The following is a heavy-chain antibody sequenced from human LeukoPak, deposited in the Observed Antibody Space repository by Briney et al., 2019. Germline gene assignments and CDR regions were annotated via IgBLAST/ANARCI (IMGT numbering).Heavy chain of an antibody. CDR3: AKGGPPYGDYVYFDY. Sequence: GGSLRLSCAASGFTFSSYGMHWVRQAPGKGLEWVAVIWYDGSNKYYADSVKGRFTISRDNSKNTLYLQMNSLRAEDTALYYCAKGGPPYGDYVYFDYWGQGTLVTVSS. CDR2: IWYDGSNK. CDR1: GFTFSSYG. J-gene: IGHJ4*02. V-gene: IGHV3-33*06. D-gene: IGHD4-17*01.